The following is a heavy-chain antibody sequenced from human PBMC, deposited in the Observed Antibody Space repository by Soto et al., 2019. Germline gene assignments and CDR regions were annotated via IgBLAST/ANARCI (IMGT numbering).Heavy chain of an antibody. V-gene: IGHV1-69*13. J-gene: IGHJ5*02. D-gene: IGHD5-18*01. Sequence: SVKVSCKASGGTFSSYAISWVRQAPGQGLEWMGGIIPIFGTANYAQKFQGRVTITADESTSTAYMELSSLRSEDTAVYYCARPNRGYSCAPGSGYNTFDPWGQVTLVTVS. CDR1: GGTFSSYA. CDR3: ARPNRGYSCAPGSGYNTFDP. CDR2: IIPIFGTA.